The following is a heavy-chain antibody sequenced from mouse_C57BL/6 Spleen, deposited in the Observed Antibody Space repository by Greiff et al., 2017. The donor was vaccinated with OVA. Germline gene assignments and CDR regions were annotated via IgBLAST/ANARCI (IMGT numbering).Heavy chain of an antibody. V-gene: IGHV1-61*01. CDR3: ASGGLRRGFAY. CDR2: IYPSDSET. D-gene: IGHD2-4*01. CDR1: GYTFTSYW. J-gene: IGHJ3*01. Sequence: QVQLQQSGAELVRPGSSVKLSCKASGYTFTSYWMDWVKQRPGQGLEWIGNIYPSDSETHYNQKFKDKATLTVDKSSSTAYMQLSSLTSEDSAVYYCASGGLRRGFAYWGQGTLVTVSA.